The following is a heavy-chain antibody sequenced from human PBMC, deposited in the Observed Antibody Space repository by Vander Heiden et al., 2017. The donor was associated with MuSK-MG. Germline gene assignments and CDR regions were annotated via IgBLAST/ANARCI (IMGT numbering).Heavy chain of an antibody. J-gene: IGHJ3*02. CDR1: GGSFGGYY. CDR2: GNRSGST. Sequence: QVQLQQWCAGLLKLSETLALTCAVYGGSFGGYYWSWIRQPPGKGLEWIGEGNRSGSTKYNPARISRVTISVDTSKNQFSLKLSSVTAPDTDVYYCARVNRREGYTLGTFDIWGQGTLVTVSS. V-gene: IGHV4-34*01. CDR3: ARVNRREGYTLGTFDI. D-gene: IGHD5-12*01.